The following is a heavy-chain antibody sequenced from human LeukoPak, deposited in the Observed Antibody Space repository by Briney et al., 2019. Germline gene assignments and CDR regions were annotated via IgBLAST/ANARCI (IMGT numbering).Heavy chain of an antibody. D-gene: IGHD3-10*01. Sequence: QPGGSLRLSCAASGFTFSSYAMSWVRQAPGKGLEWVSAISGSGGSTYYADSVKGRFAISRDNSKNTLYLQMNSLRAEDTAVYYCAKDLRGGYYYMDVWGKGTTVTVSS. J-gene: IGHJ6*03. CDR2: ISGSGGST. CDR1: GFTFSSYA. CDR3: AKDLRGGYYYMDV. V-gene: IGHV3-23*01.